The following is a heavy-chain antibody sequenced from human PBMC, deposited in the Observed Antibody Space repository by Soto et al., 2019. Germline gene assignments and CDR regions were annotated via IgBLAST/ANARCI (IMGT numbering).Heavy chain of an antibody. J-gene: IGHJ5*02. V-gene: IGHV4-30-2*01. CDR2: IYHSGST. CDR3: ARGGWGLQLGEATAGANWFDP. CDR1: GGSISSGGYS. Sequence: QLQLQESGSGLVKPSQTLSLTCAVSGGSISSGGYSWSWIRQPPGKGLEWIGYIYHSGSTYYNPSLKSRVTISVDRSKNQFSLKLSSVTAADTAVYYCARGGWGLQLGEATAGANWFDPWGQGTLVTVSS. D-gene: IGHD3-16*01.